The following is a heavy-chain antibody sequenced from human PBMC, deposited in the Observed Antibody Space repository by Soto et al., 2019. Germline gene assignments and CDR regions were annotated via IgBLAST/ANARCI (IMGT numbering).Heavy chain of an antibody. CDR2: IKSDGSGT. Sequence: EVQLVESGGGLVQPGESLTLSCAASGFTFSSYWMHWVRQAPGKSLVWVSRIKSDGSGTYSADSVKGRLTIYRANAKNTLYLQMTSLIVEDTAVYFCARGDGDRYDGNGYLRRHWGQGTLVTVSS. D-gene: IGHD3-22*01. V-gene: IGHV3-74*01. CDR1: GFTFSSYW. CDR3: ARGDGDRYDGNGYLRRH. J-gene: IGHJ4*02.